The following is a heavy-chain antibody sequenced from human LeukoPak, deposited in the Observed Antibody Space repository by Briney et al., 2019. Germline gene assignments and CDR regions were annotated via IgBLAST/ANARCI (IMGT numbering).Heavy chain of an antibody. Sequence: GGSLRLSCAASGFTFSSYGMHWVRQAPGKGLEWVAVIWYDGSNKYYADSVKGRFTISRDNSKNTLYLQMNSLRAEDTAVYYCAKDLGAAALTGFDYWGQGTLVTVSS. CDR3: AKDLGAAALTGFDY. CDR2: IWYDGSNK. D-gene: IGHD6-13*01. V-gene: IGHV3-33*06. CDR1: GFTFSSYG. J-gene: IGHJ4*02.